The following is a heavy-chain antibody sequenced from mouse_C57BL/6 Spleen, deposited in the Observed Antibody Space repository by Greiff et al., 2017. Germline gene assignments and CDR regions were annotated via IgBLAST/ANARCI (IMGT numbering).Heavy chain of an antibody. CDR2: ISYDGSN. V-gene: IGHV3-6*01. CDR3: ARDPTVVAMDY. D-gene: IGHD1-1*01. Sequence: EVKLMESGPGLVKPSQSLSLTCSVTGYSITSGYYWNWIRQFPGNKLEWMGYISYDGSNNYNPSLKIRISITRDTSKNQFFLKLNSVTTEDTATYYCARDPTVVAMDYWGQGTSVTVSS. CDR1: GYSITSGYY. J-gene: IGHJ4*01.